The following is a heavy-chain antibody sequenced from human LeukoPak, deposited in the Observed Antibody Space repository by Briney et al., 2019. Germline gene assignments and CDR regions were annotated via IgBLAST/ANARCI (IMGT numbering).Heavy chain of an antibody. D-gene: IGHD2-2*01. V-gene: IGHV1-69*06. CDR2: IIPIFGTA. CDR1: GGTFSSYA. CDR3: ARGYCSSTSCYAFDI. J-gene: IGHJ3*02. Sequence: GASLTVSCKASGGTFSSYAMSWVRQAPGQGLEWMGGIIPIFGTANYAQKFQGRVAITADNSTSTAYMELSSLRSEDTAVYYCARGYCSSTSCYAFDIWGQGTMVTVSS.